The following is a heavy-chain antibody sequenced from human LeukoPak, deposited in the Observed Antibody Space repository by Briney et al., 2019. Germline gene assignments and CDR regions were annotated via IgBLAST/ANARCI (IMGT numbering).Heavy chain of an antibody. Sequence: SSETLSLTCTVSGGSISSSSYYWGWIRQPPGKGLEWIGSIYYSGSTYYNPSLKSRVPISLDTSKNHFSLKLRSVTAPNTPRIFCAREAPLWSGYYNNFDYWGQGTLVTVSS. CDR2: IYYSGST. CDR3: AREAPLWSGYYNNFDY. J-gene: IGHJ4*02. D-gene: IGHD3-3*01. V-gene: IGHV4-39*07. CDR1: GGSISSSSYY.